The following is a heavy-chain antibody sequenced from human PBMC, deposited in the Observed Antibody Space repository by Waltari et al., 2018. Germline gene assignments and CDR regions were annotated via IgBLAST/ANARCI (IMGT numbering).Heavy chain of an antibody. D-gene: IGHD3-16*01. CDR1: GGSLRSSSYY. V-gene: IGHV4-39*01. CDR3: ASLFYYDRPY. Sequence: QLQLQESGPGLVKPSETLSLTCTVSGGSLRSSSYYWGWIRQPPGKGLEWIGSIYYSGSTYYSPSLKSRVTSSVDTSKNQFSLKLSSVTAADTAVYYCASLFYYDRPYWGQGTLVTVSS. CDR2: IYYSGST. J-gene: IGHJ4*02.